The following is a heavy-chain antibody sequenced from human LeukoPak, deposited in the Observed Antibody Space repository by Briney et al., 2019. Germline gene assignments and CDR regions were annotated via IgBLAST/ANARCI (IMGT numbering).Heavy chain of an antibody. D-gene: IGHD2-2*01. CDR2: ISAYNGNT. Sequence: GASVKVSCKASGYTFTSYGISWVRQAPGQGLERMGWISAYNGNTNYAQKLQGRVTMTTDTSTSTAYMELRSLRSDDTAVYYCARGLVVPAAMYYFDYWGQGTLVTVSS. J-gene: IGHJ4*02. V-gene: IGHV1-18*01. CDR3: ARGLVVPAAMYYFDY. CDR1: GYTFTSYG.